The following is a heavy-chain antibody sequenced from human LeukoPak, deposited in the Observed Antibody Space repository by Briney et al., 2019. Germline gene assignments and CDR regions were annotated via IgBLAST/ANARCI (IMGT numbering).Heavy chain of an antibody. D-gene: IGHD3-22*01. J-gene: IGHJ4*02. V-gene: IGHV3-30*02. CDR1: GFTFSSYW. CDR3: AKDNTYYYDSSGYSDY. Sequence: GGSLRLSCAASGFTFSSYWMSWVRQAPGKGLEWVANIKPDGSNKYYADSVKGRFTISRDNSKNTLYLQMNSLRAEDTAVYYCAKDNTYYYDSSGYSDYWGQGTLVTVSS. CDR2: IKPDGSNK.